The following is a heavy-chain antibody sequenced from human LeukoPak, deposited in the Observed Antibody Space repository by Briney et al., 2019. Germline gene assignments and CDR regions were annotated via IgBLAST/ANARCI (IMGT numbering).Heavy chain of an antibody. Sequence: ASVKVSCKASGYTYTTYYIHWVRQAPGQGLEWMGIINPSGGGTSYAQKFQGRVTMTRDTSTSTVYMELSSLRSEDTAVYYCARAIERFGESPDAFDIWGQGIMVTVSS. CDR1: GYTYTTYY. V-gene: IGHV1-46*01. CDR3: ARAIERFGESPDAFDI. CDR2: INPSGGGT. D-gene: IGHD3-10*01. J-gene: IGHJ3*02.